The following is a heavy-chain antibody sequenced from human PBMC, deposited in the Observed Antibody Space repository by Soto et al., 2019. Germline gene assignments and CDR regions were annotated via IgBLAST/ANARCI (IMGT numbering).Heavy chain of an antibody. CDR1: GFTVSSNY. J-gene: IGHJ6*03. V-gene: IGHV3-53*04. D-gene: IGHD3-10*01. CDR2: IYSGGST. CDR3: ARGVGYYGSGSPAGFYYYYMDV. Sequence: GGSLRLSCAASGFTVSSNYMSWVRQAPGKGLEWVSVIYSGGSTYYADSVKGRFTISRHNSKNTLYLQMNSLRAEDTAVYYCARGVGYYGSGSPAGFYYYYMDVWGKGITVTVSS.